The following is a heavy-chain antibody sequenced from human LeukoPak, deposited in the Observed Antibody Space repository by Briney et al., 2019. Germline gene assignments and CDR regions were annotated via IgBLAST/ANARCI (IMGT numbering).Heavy chain of an antibody. CDR1: GFTFTNYA. CDR2: ISSNGVST. V-gene: IGHV3-64*01. J-gene: IGHJ4*02. CDR3: ARRHSSGWHFDS. Sequence: PGGSLRLSCAASGFTFTNYAMYWVRQAPGKGLEYVSAISSNGVSTYYANSVKGRFTISRDNSKNTLYIQMGSLRGEDMAVYYCARRHSSGWHFDSWGQGTLVTVSS. D-gene: IGHD6-19*01.